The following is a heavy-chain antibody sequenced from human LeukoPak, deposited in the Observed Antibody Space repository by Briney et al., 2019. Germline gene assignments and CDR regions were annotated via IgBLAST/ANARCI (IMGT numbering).Heavy chain of an antibody. D-gene: IGHD3-10*01. CDR2: ISAYNGNT. CDR3: ARDSGFMVRGVIMRPSMGMDV. V-gene: IGHV1-18*04. CDR1: GYTFTSYG. Sequence: ASVKVSCKASGYTFTSYGISWVRQAPGQGLEWMGWISAYNGNTNYAQKLQGRVTMTTDTSTSTAYMELRSLRSDDTAVYYCARDSGFMVRGVIMRPSMGMDVWGKGTTVTVSS. J-gene: IGHJ6*04.